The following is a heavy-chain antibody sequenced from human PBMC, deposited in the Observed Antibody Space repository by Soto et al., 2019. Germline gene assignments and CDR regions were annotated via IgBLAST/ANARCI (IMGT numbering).Heavy chain of an antibody. CDR3: ARGWLQSPNLRFYP. D-gene: IGHD3-22*01. CDR1: GGSVSSRNYY. V-gene: IGHV4-61*01. Sequence: NPSETLSLTCTVSGGSVSSRNYYWSWIRQPPGKGLEWIGYLYYSGSTNYNPSLKSRVTTSADASKNQFSLKLSSVTAADTAVYYCARGWLQSPNLRFYPWGQGILVTVSS. CDR2: LYYSGST. J-gene: IGHJ5*02.